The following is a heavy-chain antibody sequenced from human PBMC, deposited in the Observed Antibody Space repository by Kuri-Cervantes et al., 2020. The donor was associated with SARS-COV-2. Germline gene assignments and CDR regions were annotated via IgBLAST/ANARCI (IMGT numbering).Heavy chain of an antibody. V-gene: IGHV3-21*01. D-gene: IGHD6-19*01. CDR1: GFTFSSYS. CDR3: ARELGSSGWNDAFDI. J-gene: IGHJ3*02. Sequence: GESLKISCAASGFTFSSYSMNWVRQAPGKGLEWVLSISSSSSYIYYADSVKGRFTISRDNAKNSLYLQMNSLRAEDTAVYYCARELGSSGWNDAFDIWGQGTMVTVSS. CDR2: ISSSSSYI.